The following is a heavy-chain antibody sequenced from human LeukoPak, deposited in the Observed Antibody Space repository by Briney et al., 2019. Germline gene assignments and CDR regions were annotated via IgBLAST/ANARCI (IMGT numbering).Heavy chain of an antibody. D-gene: IGHD3-16*01. Sequence: PGGSLRLSCAASGFTFSNYAMSWVRQAPGKGLEWVSSISGSGGRTYYVDSVKGRFTISRDNFKNTLYLQMNSLRVEDTAVYFCATGWGGDDYWGQGFLVTVSS. CDR1: GFTFSNYA. CDR2: ISGSGGRT. J-gene: IGHJ4*02. V-gene: IGHV3-23*01. CDR3: ATGWGGDDY.